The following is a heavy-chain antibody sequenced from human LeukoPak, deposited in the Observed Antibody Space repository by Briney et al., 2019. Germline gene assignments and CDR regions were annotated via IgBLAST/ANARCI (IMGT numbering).Heavy chain of an antibody. D-gene: IGHD3-10*01. CDR2: ISSSSSHI. Sequence: GGSLRLSCAASGFTFSSYSMKWVRHAPGKGLEWVSSISSSSSHIYYADSVKGRFTISRDNAKHSLYLQMNSLRAEDTAVYYCASNYYGSGSFDYWGQGTLVTVSS. CDR3: ASNYYGSGSFDY. J-gene: IGHJ4*02. CDR1: GFTFSSYS. V-gene: IGHV3-21*01.